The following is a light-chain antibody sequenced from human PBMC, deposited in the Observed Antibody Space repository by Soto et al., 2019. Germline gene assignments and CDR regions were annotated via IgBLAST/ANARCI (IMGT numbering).Light chain of an antibody. Sequence: EIVLTQSPGTLSLSPGERATLSCRASQSVSSSYLAWYQQKPGQAPRLLIYGASSRATGIPDRFSGGGSGKVFTLTFSRLEPEYFAVYYCQEYGSSRTFGKGTKGDIK. CDR1: QSVSSSY. J-gene: IGKJ1*01. CDR2: GAS. CDR3: QEYGSSRT. V-gene: IGKV3-20*01.